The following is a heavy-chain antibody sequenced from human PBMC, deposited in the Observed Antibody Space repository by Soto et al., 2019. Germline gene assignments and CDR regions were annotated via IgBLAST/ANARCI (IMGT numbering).Heavy chain of an antibody. Sequence: QVQLVESGGGVVQPGGSLRLSCETSEFTFTSYGMHWVRQAPGKGLVWVAVISYDGSTKYYADSVTGRFTISRDNSKNTLYLQMNSLGVEDTAVYYCAKGYCGGGCESRGTTFDSWGQGTLVIVSS. J-gene: IGHJ4*02. V-gene: IGHV3-30*18. CDR1: EFTFTSYG. CDR3: AKGYCGGGCESRGTTFDS. D-gene: IGHD2-21*02. CDR2: ISYDGSTK.